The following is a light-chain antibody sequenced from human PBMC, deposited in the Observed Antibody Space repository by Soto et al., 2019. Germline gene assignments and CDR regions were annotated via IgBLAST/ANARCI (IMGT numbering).Light chain of an antibody. CDR1: SSNIGGNS. Sequence: QSVLTQPPSVSAAPGQKVTISYSGSSSNIGGNSVSWHEQLLGTAPKLLIYDDNKRPSGIPDRFSGSKSGTSATLGITGVQTGDEADYYCASWDSSLSAYVFGTGTKVTVL. CDR3: ASWDSSLSAYV. J-gene: IGLJ1*01. V-gene: IGLV1-51*01. CDR2: DDN.